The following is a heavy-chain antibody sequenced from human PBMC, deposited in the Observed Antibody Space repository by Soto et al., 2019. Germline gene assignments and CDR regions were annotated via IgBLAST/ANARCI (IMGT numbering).Heavy chain of an antibody. CDR3: ARDHHRYIGYNYVDP. J-gene: IGHJ5*02. CDR2: IKQDGSEK. CDR1: GFTFSSYW. Sequence: GGSLRLSCAACGFTFSSYWMSWVRQAPGKGLEWVANIKQDGSEKYYVDSVKGRFTISRDNAKNSLYLQMNSLRAEDTAVYYCARDHHRYIGYNYVDPWGQETLPTTSS. V-gene: IGHV3-7*05. D-gene: IGHD5-12*01.